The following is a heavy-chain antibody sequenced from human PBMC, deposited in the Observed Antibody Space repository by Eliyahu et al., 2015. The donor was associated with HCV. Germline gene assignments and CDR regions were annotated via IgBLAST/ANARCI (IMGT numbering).Heavy chain of an antibody. CDR1: GGSISSSSYY. V-gene: IGHV4-39*01. D-gene: IGHD2-2*02. Sequence: QLQLQESGPGLVKPSETLSLTCTVSGGSISSSSYYWGWIRQPPGKGLEWIGSMYYSGSTYYNPSLKSRVTISVDTSKNQFSLKLSSVTAADTAVYYCARHPKRGGYCTSTSCYINWLDPWGQGTLVTVSS. J-gene: IGHJ5*02. CDR3: ARHPKRGGYCTSTSCYINWLDP. CDR2: MYYSGST.